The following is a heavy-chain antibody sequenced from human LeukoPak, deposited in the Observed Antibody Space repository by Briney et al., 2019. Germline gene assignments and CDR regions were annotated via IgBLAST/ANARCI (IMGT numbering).Heavy chain of an antibody. V-gene: IGHV4-38-2*01. Sequence: PSETLSLTCAVSGYSISSGYYWGWIRQPPGKGLEWIGSIYHSGSTYYNPSLKSRVTISVDTSKNQFSLKLSSVTAADTAVYYCARRLYSYGPFDYWGQGTLVTVSS. D-gene: IGHD5-18*01. CDR3: ARRLYSYGPFDY. J-gene: IGHJ4*02. CDR1: GYSISSGYY. CDR2: IYHSGST.